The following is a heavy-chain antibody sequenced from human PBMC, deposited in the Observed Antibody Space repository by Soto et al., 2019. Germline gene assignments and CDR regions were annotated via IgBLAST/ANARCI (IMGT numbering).Heavy chain of an antibody. D-gene: IGHD4-4*01. CDR2: ISAYNGNT. V-gene: IGHV1-18*01. CDR3: ARLSGNANYYYYGMDV. J-gene: IGHJ6*02. CDR1: GYTFTSYG. Sequence: ASVKVSCKASGYTFTSYGISWVRQAPGQGLEWMGWISAYNGNTNYAQKLQGRVTMTTDTSTSTAYMELRSLRSDDTAVYYCARLSGNANYYYYGMDVWGQGTTVTVSS.